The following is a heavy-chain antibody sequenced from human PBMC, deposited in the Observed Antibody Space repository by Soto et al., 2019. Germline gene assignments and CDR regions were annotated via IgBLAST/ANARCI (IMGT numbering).Heavy chain of an antibody. J-gene: IGHJ6*02. D-gene: IGHD6-13*01. Sequence: TVSGGSISSGDYYWSWIRQSPGKGLEYIGYIYHSGRTYYNPSLRGRVIISLDTSENQFSLKLSSVAAADTAVYYCARAWYFYSYGMDVWGRGTTVTVSS. V-gene: IGHV4-30-4*01. CDR3: ARAWYFYSYGMDV. CDR2: IYHSGRT. CDR1: GGSISSGDYY.